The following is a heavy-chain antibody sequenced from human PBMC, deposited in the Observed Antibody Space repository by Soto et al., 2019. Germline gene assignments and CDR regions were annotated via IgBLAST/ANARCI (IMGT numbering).Heavy chain of an antibody. J-gene: IGHJ3*02. Sequence: TLSLTCAVSGGSITHDNWWNWARQPPGKGLEWIGEISHSGTTNYNPSLKSRVTISVDMSKNQLSLKLTSVTAADTAVYYCAKDHTGADAFDIWGQGIMVTVSS. CDR3: AKDHTGADAFDI. CDR1: GGSITHDNW. CDR2: ISHSGTT. D-gene: IGHD7-27*01. V-gene: IGHV4-4*02.